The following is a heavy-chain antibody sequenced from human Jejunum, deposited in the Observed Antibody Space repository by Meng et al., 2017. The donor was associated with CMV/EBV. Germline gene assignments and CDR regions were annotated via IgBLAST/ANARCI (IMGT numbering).Heavy chain of an antibody. J-gene: IGHJ6*02. CDR3: ARETDYSNYYYYYAMDV. CDR1: TFSYYA. CDR2: IIPILPIA. Sequence: TFSYYAIGWVRQAPGQGLEWMGGIIPILPIANYAQKFQGRVTITADKSTSTAYMELSSLRSEDTAVYYCARETDYSNYYYYYAMDVWGQGTTVTVSS. V-gene: IGHV1-69*10. D-gene: IGHD4-11*01.